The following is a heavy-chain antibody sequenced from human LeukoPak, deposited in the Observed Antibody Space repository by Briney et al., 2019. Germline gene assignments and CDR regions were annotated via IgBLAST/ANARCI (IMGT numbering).Heavy chain of an antibody. Sequence: KTSETLSLTCGVSGGSISSSSYYWGWIRQPPGKGLEWIGSIYSSGRTYYNPSLQSRVTIAVDTSKHQFFLKLTSVTATDTAVYYCARKIFSGYYYGYWGQGTLVTVSS. CDR3: ARKIFSGYYYGY. J-gene: IGHJ4*02. V-gene: IGHV4-39*01. CDR2: IYSSGRT. CDR1: GGSISSSSYY. D-gene: IGHD3-22*01.